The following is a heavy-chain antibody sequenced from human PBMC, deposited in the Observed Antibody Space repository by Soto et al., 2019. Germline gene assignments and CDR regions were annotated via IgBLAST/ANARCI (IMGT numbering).Heavy chain of an antibody. CDR3: ASSYGSGYRAFDF. D-gene: IGHD3-10*01. J-gene: IGHJ4*02. Sequence: QVQLLQSGAEVKRPGSSVKVSCKASGDTFNFYSINWVRQAPGLGLEWMGRVNPIVSMSNYAQKFQGRVTMTADKSTSTAYMELSSLSSEDTAIYYCASSYGSGYRAFDFWGQGALVTVSS. CDR1: GDTFNFYS. V-gene: IGHV1-69*02. CDR2: VNPIVSMS.